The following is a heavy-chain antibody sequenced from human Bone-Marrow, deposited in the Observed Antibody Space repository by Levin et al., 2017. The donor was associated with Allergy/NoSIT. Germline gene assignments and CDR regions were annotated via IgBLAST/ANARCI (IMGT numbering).Heavy chain of an antibody. V-gene: IGHV3-30*04. D-gene: IGHD1-26*01. CDR3: ARVDSGSYVGAFDI. J-gene: IGHJ3*02. CDR1: GFTFSSYA. CDR2: ISYDGSNK. Sequence: GESLKISCAASGFTFSSYAMHWVRQAPGKGLEWVAVISYDGSNKYYADSVKGRFTISRDNSKNTLYLQMNSLRAEDTAVYYCARVDSGSYVGAFDIWGQGTMVTVSS.